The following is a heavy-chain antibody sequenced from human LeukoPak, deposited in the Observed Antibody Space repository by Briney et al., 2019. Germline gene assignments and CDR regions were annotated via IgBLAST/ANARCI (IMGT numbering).Heavy chain of an antibody. J-gene: IGHJ4*02. V-gene: IGHV4-30-4*08. CDR2: SYYSGST. CDR3: ARASGYSSSWYHFDY. Sequence: SETLSLTCTVSGGSIISCVYYWTWIRQRPGKGLEWIGYSYYSGSTYYNPSLKSRVTISVDTSKNQFSLKLSSVTAADTAVYYCARASGYSSSWYHFDYWGQGTLVTVSS. CDR1: GGSIISCVYY. D-gene: IGHD6-13*01.